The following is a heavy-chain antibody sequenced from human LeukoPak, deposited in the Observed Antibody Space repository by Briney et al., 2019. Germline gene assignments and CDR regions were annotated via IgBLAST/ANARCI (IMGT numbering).Heavy chain of an antibody. Sequence: PSETLSLTCAVYGGSFSGYYWSWIRQPPGKGLEWIGYIYYSGSTNYNPSLKSRVTISVDTSKNQFSLKLSSVTAADTAVYYCARVIDYGDYHFDYWGQGTLVTVSS. CDR2: IYYSGST. J-gene: IGHJ4*02. V-gene: IGHV4-59*01. CDR1: GGSFSGYY. D-gene: IGHD4-17*01. CDR3: ARVIDYGDYHFDY.